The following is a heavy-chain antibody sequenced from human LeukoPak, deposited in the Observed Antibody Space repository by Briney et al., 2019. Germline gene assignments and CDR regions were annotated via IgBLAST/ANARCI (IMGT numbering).Heavy chain of an antibody. CDR1: GFTFSSYW. Sequence: PGGSLRLSCAASGFTFSSYWMSWVRQAPGKGLEWVANIKQDGSEKYYVDSVNGRFTISRDNAKNSLFLQMNSLRAEDTGLYYCARATTAKRGSEGYWGRGTLVTVSS. V-gene: IGHV3-7*01. D-gene: IGHD4-11*01. CDR3: ARATTAKRGSEGY. J-gene: IGHJ4*02. CDR2: IKQDGSEK.